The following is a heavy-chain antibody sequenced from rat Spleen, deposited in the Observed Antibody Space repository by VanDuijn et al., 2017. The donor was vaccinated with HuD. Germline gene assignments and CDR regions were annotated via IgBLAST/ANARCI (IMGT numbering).Heavy chain of an antibody. CDR2: ISTGGGNT. CDR1: GFTYSNYV. Sequence: EVQLVESGGGLVQPGRSLKLSCAASGFTYSNYVMAWVRQAPTKGLEWVASISTGGGNTYYRDSVKGRFTISRDNAKNTLYLQMDSLRSEDTATYYCAKGHNYGGYGPYYFDYWGQGVMVTVSS. CDR3: AKGHNYGGYGPYYFDY. D-gene: IGHD1-11*01. V-gene: IGHV5S13*01. J-gene: IGHJ2*01.